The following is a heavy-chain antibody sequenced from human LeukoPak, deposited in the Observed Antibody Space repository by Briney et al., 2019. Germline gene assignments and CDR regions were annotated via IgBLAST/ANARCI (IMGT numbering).Heavy chain of an antibody. J-gene: IGHJ6*03. D-gene: IGHD3-3*01. CDR3: AATSVYYDFWSGYSGHYYYMDV. CDR2: IVVGSGNT. Sequence: GTSVKVSXKASGFTFTSSAMQWVRQARGQRLEWIGWIVVGSGNTNYAQKFQERVTITRDMSTSTAYMELSSLRSEDTAVYYCAATSVYYDFWSGYSGHYYYMDVWGKGTTVTVSS. CDR1: GFTFTSSA. V-gene: IGHV1-58*02.